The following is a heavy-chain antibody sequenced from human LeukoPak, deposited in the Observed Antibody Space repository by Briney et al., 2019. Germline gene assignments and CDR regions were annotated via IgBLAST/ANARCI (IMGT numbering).Heavy chain of an antibody. Sequence: SETLSLTCTVSGGSISSSSYYWGWIRQPPGKGLEWIGSIYYSGSTYYNPSLKSRVTISVDTSKNQFSLKLSSVTAADTAVYYCARRTPDYYGSGSYYPVRDNWFDPWGQGTLVTVSP. CDR2: IYYSGST. CDR3: ARRTPDYYGSGSYYPVRDNWFDP. D-gene: IGHD3-10*01. V-gene: IGHV4-39*01. CDR1: GGSISSSSYY. J-gene: IGHJ5*02.